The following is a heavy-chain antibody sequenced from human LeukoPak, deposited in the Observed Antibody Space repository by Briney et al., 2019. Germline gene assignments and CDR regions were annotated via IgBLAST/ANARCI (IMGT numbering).Heavy chain of an antibody. CDR1: GFTFSSYA. Sequence: GGSLRLSCAASGFTFSSYAMTWVRQAPGKGLEWVSAVSDSGTRTFYADSVRGRFAISRDNSRNTLFLQMDSLRADDTAVYYCARPGCGGNCYYRMDVWGKGTTVTVSS. CDR2: VSDSGTRT. CDR3: ARPGCGGNCYYRMDV. V-gene: IGHV3-23*01. D-gene: IGHD2-21*01. J-gene: IGHJ6*04.